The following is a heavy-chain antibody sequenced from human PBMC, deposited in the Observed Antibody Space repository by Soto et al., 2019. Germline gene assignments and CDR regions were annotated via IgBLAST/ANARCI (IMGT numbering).Heavy chain of an antibody. D-gene: IGHD1-1*01. J-gene: IGHJ3*02. CDR2: ILVDGRT. CDR3: AKATATGGGAFDI. CDR1: GFICSSYD. Sequence: PVGSLRLSCAASGFICSSYDRSWVRRAPGKALEWVSTILVDGRTFYVDSVKGRFTISRDSSQNTVYLQMNSLTAGDTALYYCAKATATGGGAFDICGQGTMVTVSS. V-gene: IGHV3-23*01.